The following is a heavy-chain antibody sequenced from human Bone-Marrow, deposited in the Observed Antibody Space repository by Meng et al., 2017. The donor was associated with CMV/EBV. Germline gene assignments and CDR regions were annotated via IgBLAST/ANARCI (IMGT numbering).Heavy chain of an antibody. CDR3: AKGIFIAARQGFDY. V-gene: IGHV3-21*04. J-gene: IGHJ4*02. Sequence: GESLKISCTASGFTFSSYALSWVRQAPGKGLEWVSSISSSSSYIYYADSVKGRFTISRDNAKNSLYLQMNSLRAEDMALYYCAKGIFIAARQGFDYWGQGTLVTVSS. D-gene: IGHD6-6*01. CDR1: GFTFSSYA. CDR2: ISSSSSYI.